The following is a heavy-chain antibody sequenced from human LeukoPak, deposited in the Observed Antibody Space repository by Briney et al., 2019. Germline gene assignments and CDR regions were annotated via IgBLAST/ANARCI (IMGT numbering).Heavy chain of an antibody. CDR1: GGSFSGYY. Sequence: SETLSLTCAVYGGSFSGYYWSWIRQPPGKGREWIGEINHSGSTNYNPSLKSRVTISVDTSKNQFSLKLSSVTAADTAVYYCARGKDWNNSNWGQGTLVTVSS. D-gene: IGHD1/OR15-1a*01. V-gene: IGHV4-34*01. J-gene: IGHJ4*02. CDR3: ARGKDWNNSN. CDR2: INHSGST.